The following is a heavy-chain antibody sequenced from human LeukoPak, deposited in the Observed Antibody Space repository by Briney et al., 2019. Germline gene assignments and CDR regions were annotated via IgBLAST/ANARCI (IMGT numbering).Heavy chain of an antibody. CDR1: GFSFSYYG. CDR2: ISGRGGSGRST. CDR3: ARGTPTSQTSGFAFDF. D-gene: IGHD3-16*01. Sequence: GGTLRLSCAASGFSFSYYGMSWVRQAPGKGLEWVSAISGRGGSGRSTYYADSVKGRFTISRDNSKNTLSLPMSSLRGDDTAVYYCARGTPTSQTSGFAFDFWGHGTMVIVSS. J-gene: IGHJ3*01. V-gene: IGHV3-23*01.